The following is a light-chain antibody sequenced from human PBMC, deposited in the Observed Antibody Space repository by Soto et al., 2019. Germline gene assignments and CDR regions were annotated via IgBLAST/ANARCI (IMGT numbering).Light chain of an antibody. CDR3: QQYGSSPIT. V-gene: IGKV3-20*01. J-gene: IGKJ5*01. CDR1: QSVSISY. Sequence: EIVLTQSPGTLSLSPGERATLSCRASQSVSISYLAWYQQKPGQTPRLLIYGASCRATGIPDRFSGSGSGTDFTLTSSRLEHEDFAFYYCQQYGSSPITFGQGTRLEIK. CDR2: GAS.